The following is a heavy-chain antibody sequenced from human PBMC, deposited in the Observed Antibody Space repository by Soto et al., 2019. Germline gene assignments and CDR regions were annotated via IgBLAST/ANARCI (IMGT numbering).Heavy chain of an antibody. D-gene: IGHD4-17*01. Sequence: QVQLVESGGGVVQPGRSLRLSCAASRFTFSSYGMHWVRQAPGKGLEWVAVIWYDGSIKNYADSVKGRFTISRDNSKNTLYLQMNSLRAEDTAVYYCARTLDYDYGDLTEDYWGQGTLVTVSS. CDR2: IWYDGSIK. J-gene: IGHJ4*02. V-gene: IGHV3-33*01. CDR3: ARTLDYDYGDLTEDY. CDR1: RFTFSSYG.